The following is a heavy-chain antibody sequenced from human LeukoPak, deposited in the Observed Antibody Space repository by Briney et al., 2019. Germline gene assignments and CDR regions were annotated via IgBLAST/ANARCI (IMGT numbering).Heavy chain of an antibody. CDR1: GGTFSSYA. D-gene: IGHD6-13*01. CDR3: ARGFPIAAARYYYYGMDV. J-gene: IGHJ6*02. CDR2: IIPIFGTA. V-gene: IGHV1-69*13. Sequence: GASVKVSCKASGGTFSSYAISWVRQAPGQELEWMGGIIPIFGTANYAQKFQGRVTITADESTSTAYMELSSLRSEDTAVYYCARGFPIAAARYYYYGMDVWGQGTTVTVSS.